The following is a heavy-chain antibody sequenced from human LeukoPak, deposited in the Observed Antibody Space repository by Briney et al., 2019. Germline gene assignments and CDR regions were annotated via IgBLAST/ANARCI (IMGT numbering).Heavy chain of an antibody. J-gene: IGHJ5*02. CDR1: GGSISSYY. V-gene: IGHV4-59*01. Sequence: SETLSLTCTVSGGSISSYYWSWIRQPPGKGLEWIGYIYYSGSTNYNPSLKSRVTISVDTSKNQFSLKLSSVTAADTAVYYCARDAMARGVDRWGQGTLVTVSS. CDR2: IYYSGST. CDR3: ARDAMARGVDR. D-gene: IGHD3-10*01.